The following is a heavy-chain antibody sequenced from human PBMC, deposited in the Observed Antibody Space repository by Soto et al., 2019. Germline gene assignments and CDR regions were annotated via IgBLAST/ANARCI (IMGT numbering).Heavy chain of an antibody. CDR3: AKDNPGYCSGGSCYSLLSWFEP. J-gene: IGHJ5*02. Sequence: HPGGSLRLSCAASGFTFSSYAMSWVCQAPGKGLEWVSAISGSGGSTYYADSVKGRFTISRDNSKNTLYLQMNSLRAEDTAVYYCAKDNPGYCSGGSCYSLLSWFEPWGQGTLVTVSS. CDR2: ISGSGGST. D-gene: IGHD2-15*01. CDR1: GFTFSSYA. V-gene: IGHV3-23*01.